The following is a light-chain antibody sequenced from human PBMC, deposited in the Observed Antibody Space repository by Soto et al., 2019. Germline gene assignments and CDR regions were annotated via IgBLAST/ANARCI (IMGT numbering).Light chain of an antibody. CDR2: AAS. J-gene: IGKJ3*01. V-gene: IGKV1-17*01. Sequence: DIQMTQSPSSLSASVGDRVTITCRASQGISVFLARFQQKPGKAPKRLIYAASSLESGVPSRFSGSGSGTEFTLTISSLQPEDFATYYCLQHNTFPFTFGPGTKVDIK. CDR1: QGISVF. CDR3: LQHNTFPFT.